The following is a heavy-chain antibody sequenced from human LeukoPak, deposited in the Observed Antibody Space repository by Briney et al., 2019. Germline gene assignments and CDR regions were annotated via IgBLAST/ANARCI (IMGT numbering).Heavy chain of an antibody. D-gene: IGHD4-17*01. Sequence: PSETLSLTCIVSGGSISSTSYYWGWIRQPPGKGLEWIGYIYYSGSTYYNPSLKSRVTISVDTSKNQFSLKLSSVTAADTAVYYCARFGRDDYGDYGGVDYWGQGTLVTVSS. CDR1: GGSISSTSYY. V-gene: IGHV4-30-4*08. CDR2: IYYSGST. J-gene: IGHJ4*02. CDR3: ARFGRDDYGDYGGVDY.